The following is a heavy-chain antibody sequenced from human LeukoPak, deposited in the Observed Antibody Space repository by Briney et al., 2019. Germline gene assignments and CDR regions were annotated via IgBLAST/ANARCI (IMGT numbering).Heavy chain of an antibody. J-gene: IGHJ4*02. Sequence: GGSLRLSCAASGFTFSSYSMNWVRQAPGKGLEWVSSISSSSSYIYYADSVKGRFTISRDNAKNSLYLQMNSLRAEDTAVYYCARDRHYDILTGPKAGSDYWGQGTLVTVSS. CDR2: ISSSSSYI. D-gene: IGHD3-9*01. CDR1: GFTFSSYS. CDR3: ARDRHYDILTGPKAGSDY. V-gene: IGHV3-21*01.